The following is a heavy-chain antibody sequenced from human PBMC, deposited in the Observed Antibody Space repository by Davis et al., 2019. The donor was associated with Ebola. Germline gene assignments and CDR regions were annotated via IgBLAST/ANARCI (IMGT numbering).Heavy chain of an antibody. CDR2: INPNSGGT. Sequence: ASVKVSCKASGYTFTGYYMHWVRQAPGQGLEWMGWINPNSGGTNYAQKFQGRVTMTRDTSISTAYMELSRLRSDDTAVYYCARDQDYYDSSGYYSWFDPWGQGTLVTVSS. J-gene: IGHJ5*02. CDR3: ARDQDYYDSSGYYSWFDP. CDR1: GYTFTGYY. V-gene: IGHV1-2*02. D-gene: IGHD3-22*01.